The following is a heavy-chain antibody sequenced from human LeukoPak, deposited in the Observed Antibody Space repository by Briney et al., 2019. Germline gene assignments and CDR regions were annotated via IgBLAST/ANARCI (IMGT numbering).Heavy chain of an antibody. CDR2: IYYSGST. D-gene: IGHD3-3*01. J-gene: IGHJ6*03. CDR1: GYSISSGYY. CDR3: ARASDYDFWSSYYYYYMDV. V-gene: IGHV4-61*01. Sequence: SETLSLTCTVSGYSISSGYYWSWIRQPPGKGLEWIGYIYYSGSTNYNPSLKSRVTISVDTSKNQFSLKLSSVTAADTAVYYCARASDYDFWSSYYYYYMDVRGKGTTVTVSS.